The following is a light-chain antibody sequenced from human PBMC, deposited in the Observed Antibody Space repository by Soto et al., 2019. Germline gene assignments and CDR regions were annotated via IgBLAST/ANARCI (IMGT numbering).Light chain of an antibody. CDR3: QQYNNLPPT. CDR2: SAS. J-gene: IGKJ1*01. V-gene: IGKV3-15*01. CDR1: QSVDSN. Sequence: ELVMTQSPATLSVSPGERATLSCRASQSVDSNLAWYQQKPGQAPRLLIYSASTRTTGIPARFSGSGSGTEFTLTISSLQSEDSAFYYCQQYNNLPPTFGQGTKVDIK.